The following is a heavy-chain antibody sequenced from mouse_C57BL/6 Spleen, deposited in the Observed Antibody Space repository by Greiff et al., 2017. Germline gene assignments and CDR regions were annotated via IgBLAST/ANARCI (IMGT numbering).Heavy chain of an antibody. CDR3: AGYGSSPLFAY. CDR1: GYTFTSYW. CDR2: IDPSDSYT. Sequence: QVQLQQPGAELVKPGASVKLSCKASGYTFTSYWMQWVKQRPGQGLEWIGEIDPSDSYTNYNQKFKGKATLTVDTSSSTAYMKLSSLTSEDSAVYYCAGYGSSPLFAYWGQGTLVTVSA. V-gene: IGHV1-50*01. D-gene: IGHD1-1*01. J-gene: IGHJ3*01.